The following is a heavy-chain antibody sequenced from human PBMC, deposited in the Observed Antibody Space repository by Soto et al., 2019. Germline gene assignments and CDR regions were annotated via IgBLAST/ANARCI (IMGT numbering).Heavy chain of an antibody. J-gene: IGHJ6*02. V-gene: IGHV3-21*01. Sequence: GGSLRLSCAASGFTFSSYSMNWVRQAPGKGLEWVSSISSSSSYIYYADSVKGRFTISRDNAKNSLYLQMNSLRAEDTAVYYCARDLYDILTGYPPVGGYGIDVWGQGTTVTVSS. D-gene: IGHD3-9*01. CDR3: ARDLYDILTGYPPVGGYGIDV. CDR1: GFTFSSYS. CDR2: ISSSSSYI.